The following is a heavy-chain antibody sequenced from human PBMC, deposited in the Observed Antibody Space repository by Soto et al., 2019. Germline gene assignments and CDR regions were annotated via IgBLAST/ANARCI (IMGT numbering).Heavy chain of an antibody. D-gene: IGHD7-27*01. Sequence: QVQLQQWGAGLLKPSETLSLTCAVYGGSFSGYYWSWIRQPPGKGLEWIGEINHSGSTNYNPSLKSRVTISVDTSKNQFSLKLSSVTAADTAVYYCAMGKLGIGVYGMDVWGQGTTVTVSS. CDR3: AMGKLGIGVYGMDV. CDR2: INHSGST. CDR1: GGSFSGYY. J-gene: IGHJ6*02. V-gene: IGHV4-34*01.